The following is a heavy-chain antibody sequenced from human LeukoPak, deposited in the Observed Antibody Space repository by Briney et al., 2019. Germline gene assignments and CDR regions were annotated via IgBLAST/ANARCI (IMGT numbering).Heavy chain of an antibody. J-gene: IGHJ4*02. CDR2: ITWSSGTI. V-gene: IGHV3-9*01. D-gene: IGHD3-3*01. Sequence: PGGSLRLSCVASGFTFEDSAMQWVRQAPGKGLEWVSGITWSSGTIGYADSVKGRFTISRDNAKNSLYLQMNSLRAEDTAVYYCARDAAVFARYYDSWSGSNDYWGQGTLVTVSS. CDR1: GFTFEDSA. CDR3: ARDAAVFARYYDSWSGSNDY.